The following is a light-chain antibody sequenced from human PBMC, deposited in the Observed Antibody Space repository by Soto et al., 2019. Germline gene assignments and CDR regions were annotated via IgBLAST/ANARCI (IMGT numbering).Light chain of an antibody. Sequence: QSALTQPRSVSGSPGQSVAISCTATSSDVGGFDFVSWYQQHPGKAPKLVIYDVSTRPSGVPDRLSGSRSGDTASLTISGFQAQDVPDYYCCLYTASYSVFGGGTKLTVL. CDR2: DVS. J-gene: IGLJ3*02. CDR3: CLYTASYSV. V-gene: IGLV2-11*01. CDR1: SSDVGGFDF.